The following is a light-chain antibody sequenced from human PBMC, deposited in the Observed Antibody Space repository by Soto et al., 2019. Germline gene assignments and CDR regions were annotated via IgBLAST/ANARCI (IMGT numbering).Light chain of an antibody. V-gene: IGLV1-40*01. Sequence: QSVLTQPPSVSGAPGQRVTISCNGNSYNIGAGYDVHWYQQLPGTAPKLLIYGNSNRPSGVPDRFSGSKSGTSASLAITVLQAEDEADYYCQSYDSSLSGYVFGTGTKGTV. J-gene: IGLJ1*01. CDR3: QSYDSSLSGYV. CDR1: SYNIGAGYD. CDR2: GNS.